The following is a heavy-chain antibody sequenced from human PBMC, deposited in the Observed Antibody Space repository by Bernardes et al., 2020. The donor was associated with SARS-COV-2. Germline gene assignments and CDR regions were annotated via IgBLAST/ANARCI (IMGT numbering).Heavy chain of an antibody. D-gene: IGHD3-16*01. CDR1: GFTFSSYA. CDR2: ISYDGSNK. V-gene: IGHV3-30-3*01. J-gene: IGHJ4*02. Sequence: GGSLRLSCAASGFTFSSYAMHWVRKAPGKGLEWVALISYDGSNKYYADSVKGRFTISRDNSKNTLYLQMNSLRAEDTAVYYCARDGGGYLDYWGQGTLVTVSS. CDR3: ARDGGGYLDY.